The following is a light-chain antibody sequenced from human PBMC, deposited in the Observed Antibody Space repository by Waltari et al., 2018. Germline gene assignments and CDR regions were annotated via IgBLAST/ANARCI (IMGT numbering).Light chain of an antibody. CDR1: QRIRYW. CDR2: KAS. J-gene: IGKJ2*01. CDR3: QQYNTYPAT. Sequence: DIQMTQSPSSLSASVGDRVTITCRASQRIRYWLAWYQQKPGKAPKLLVYKASSVESGVPSRFSGSVSGTEYTLTISSLQPDDFATYYCQQYNTYPATFGQGTKVEIK. V-gene: IGKV1-5*03.